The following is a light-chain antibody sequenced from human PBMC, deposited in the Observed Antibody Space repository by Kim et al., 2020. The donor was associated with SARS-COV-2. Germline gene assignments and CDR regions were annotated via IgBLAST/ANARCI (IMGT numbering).Light chain of an antibody. Sequence: QSALTQPASVSGSPGQSITISCTGTTSDAGGYKFFSWYQHYPGKAPQLLIYDVSSRPSGVSGRFSGSKSGNAASLTISGLQAVDEADYYCCGYVSNTWVFGGGTQLTVL. V-gene: IGLV2-14*01. CDR3: CGYVSNTWV. J-gene: IGLJ3*02. CDR2: DVS. CDR1: TSDAGGYKF.